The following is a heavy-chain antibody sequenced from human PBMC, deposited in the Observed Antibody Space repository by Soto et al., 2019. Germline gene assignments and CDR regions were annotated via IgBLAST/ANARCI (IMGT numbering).Heavy chain of an antibody. CDR3: VQTTGWPGFDF. CDR1: GFTVSSKY. Sequence: EVQLVESGGGLIQPGGSLRLSCAASGFTVSSKYMTWVRQAPGKGLEWASVIYGGGTTYYADSVKGRFTIFRDNSKNTLYLQVNSLRAEDTAVYYCVQTTGWPGFDFWGQGTLVTVSS. D-gene: IGHD6-19*01. J-gene: IGHJ4*02. CDR2: IYGGGTT. V-gene: IGHV3-53*01.